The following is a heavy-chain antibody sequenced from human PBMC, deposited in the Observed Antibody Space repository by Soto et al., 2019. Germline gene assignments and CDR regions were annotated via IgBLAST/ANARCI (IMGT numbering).Heavy chain of an antibody. D-gene: IGHD6-13*01. CDR2: ISGSGGST. V-gene: IGHV3-23*01. CDR3: AKATRGGAATLIRDY. Sequence: EVQLLESGGGLVQPGGSLRLSCAAAGVTFSIYAMSWVRQAPGKGLEWVSAISGSGGSTYYAESVKGRFTISRDNSKNTLYLQMNSLRADDTAVYYCAKATRGGAATLIRDYWGQGTLVTVSS. CDR1: GVTFSIYA. J-gene: IGHJ4*02.